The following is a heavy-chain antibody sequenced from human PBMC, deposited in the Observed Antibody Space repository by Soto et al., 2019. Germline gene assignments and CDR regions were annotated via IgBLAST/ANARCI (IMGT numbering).Heavy chain of an antibody. D-gene: IGHD5-12*01. CDR1: GFTFSRYG. CDR3: VREESDYDVNWFDP. CDR2: IFYDGSRK. Sequence: ESVGGVVQPGRSLKLSCAASGFTFSRYGMHWVRQAPGKGLEWVAVIFYDGSRKEYAASLKGRFTISRDNSKNTLYLQMNSLRAEDTAMYYCVREESDYDVNWFDPWGQGTLVTVSS. J-gene: IGHJ5*02. V-gene: IGHV3-33*01.